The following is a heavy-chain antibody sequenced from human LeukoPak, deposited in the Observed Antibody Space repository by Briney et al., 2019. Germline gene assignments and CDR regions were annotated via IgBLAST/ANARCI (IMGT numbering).Heavy chain of an antibody. J-gene: IGHJ4*02. CDR3: ARVPVSGPGARFDY. Sequence: ASVKVSCKASGYTFTSYGISWVRQAPGQGLEWMGWISAYNVNTNDAQKLQGRVTMTTDTSTTTAYMELRSLRSDDTAVYYCARVPVSGPGARFDYWGQGTLVPVSS. CDR2: ISAYNVNT. V-gene: IGHV1-18*01. D-gene: IGHD4-11*01. CDR1: GYTFTSYG.